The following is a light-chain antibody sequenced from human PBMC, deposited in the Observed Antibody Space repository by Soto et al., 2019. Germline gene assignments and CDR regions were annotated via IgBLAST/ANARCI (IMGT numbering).Light chain of an antibody. V-gene: IGKV2-28*01. Sequence: DIVMTQSPLSLPVTPGEPASISCRSSQSLLHSNGYNYLDWYLQKPGQSPQLLIYLGSNRASGVPDRFSGSGSGTDFTLKINRVEAEGVGVYYCMQTLQTPRTFGQGTKVEIK. CDR3: MQTLQTPRT. CDR1: QSLLHSNGYNY. J-gene: IGKJ1*01. CDR2: LGS.